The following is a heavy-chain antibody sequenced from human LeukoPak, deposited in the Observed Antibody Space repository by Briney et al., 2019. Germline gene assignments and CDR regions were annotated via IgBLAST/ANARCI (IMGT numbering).Heavy chain of an antibody. D-gene: IGHD3-10*01. CDR3: ARPGTTEWFGSYYFDY. CDR1: GFTFSSYG. V-gene: IGHV3-30*03. J-gene: IGHJ4*02. Sequence: GGSLRLSCAASGFTFSSYGMHWVRQSPDKGLEWVAVISYDGSSKYYADSVKGRFTISRDNSKYTLYLQMNSLTTEDTAVYSCARPGTTEWFGSYYFDYWGQGTLVTVSS. CDR2: ISYDGSSK.